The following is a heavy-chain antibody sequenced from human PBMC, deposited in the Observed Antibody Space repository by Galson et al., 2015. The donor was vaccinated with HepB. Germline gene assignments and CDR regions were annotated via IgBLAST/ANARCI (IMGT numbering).Heavy chain of an antibody. J-gene: IGHJ4*02. CDR2: ISSSSSTI. CDR3: ARDPLYTSKKFDY. D-gene: IGHD6-13*01. V-gene: IGHV3-48*01. Sequence: SLRLSCAASGFTFSSYSMNWVRQAPGKGLEWVSYISSSSSTIYYADSAKGRFTISRDNAKNSLYLQMNSLRAEDTAVYYCARDPLYTSKKFDYWGQGTLVTVSS. CDR1: GFTFSSYS.